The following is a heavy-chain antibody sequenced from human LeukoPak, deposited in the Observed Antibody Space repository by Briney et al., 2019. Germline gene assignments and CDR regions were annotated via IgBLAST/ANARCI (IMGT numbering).Heavy chain of an antibody. Sequence: PGGSLRLSCAASGFTFSSYAMHWVRQAPGKGLEWVAVISYDGSNKYYADSVKGRFTISRDNSKNTLYLQMNSLRAEDTAVFYCAKDRTWFGELSHYFDYWGQGTLVTVSS. CDR2: ISYDGSNK. V-gene: IGHV3-30-3*01. CDR1: GFTFSSYA. J-gene: IGHJ4*02. CDR3: AKDRTWFGELSHYFDY. D-gene: IGHD3-10*01.